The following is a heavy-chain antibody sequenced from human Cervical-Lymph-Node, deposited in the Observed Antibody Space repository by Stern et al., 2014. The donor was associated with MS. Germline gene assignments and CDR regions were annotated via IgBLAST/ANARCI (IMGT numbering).Heavy chain of an antibody. D-gene: IGHD1-14*01. Sequence: EVQLVESGAELIRPGESLKISCKGSGFTFSIYWIAWVRQIPGKGLEWMGVIFPGVSETTYRPSFQGHVTIPADKSTSTAYLQSSRLNASDAAMYFCGRQTTAWASDVWGQGTLVTVSS. CDR2: IFPGVSET. CDR1: GFTFSIYW. J-gene: IGHJ4*02. V-gene: IGHV5-51*01. CDR3: GRQTTAWASDV.